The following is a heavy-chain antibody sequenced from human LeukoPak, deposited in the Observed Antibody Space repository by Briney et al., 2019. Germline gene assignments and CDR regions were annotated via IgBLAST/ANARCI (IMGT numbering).Heavy chain of an antibody. CDR2: TYYRSKWYN. CDR1: GDSISSNSAA. Sequence: SQTLSLTCAISGDSISSNSAAWNWIRQSPSRGLEWLGRTYYRSKWYNDYAVSVKSRITINPDTSKNQFSLQLNSVTPEDTALYYCARAGVGRSRVDYGMDVWGQGTTVTVSS. J-gene: IGHJ6*02. CDR3: ARAGVGRSRVDYGMDV. D-gene: IGHD3-10*01. V-gene: IGHV6-1*01.